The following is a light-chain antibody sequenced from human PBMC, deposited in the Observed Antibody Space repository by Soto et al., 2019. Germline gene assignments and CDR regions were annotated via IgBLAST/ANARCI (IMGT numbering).Light chain of an antibody. CDR2: GAS. Sequence: EIVMTQSPATLSVSPGERAKFSCRASQSVRNNLAWFQQKPGQAPRLLIYGASTRATGIPARFSGSGSGTEFTLTISRLQSEDVAVYYCQQYNNWPLTFGGGSKVEIK. V-gene: IGKV3-15*01. CDR1: QSVRNN. CDR3: QQYNNWPLT. J-gene: IGKJ4*01.